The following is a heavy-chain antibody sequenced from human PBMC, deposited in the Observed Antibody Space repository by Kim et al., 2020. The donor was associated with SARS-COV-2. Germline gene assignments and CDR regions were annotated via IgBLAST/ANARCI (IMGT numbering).Heavy chain of an antibody. V-gene: IGHV4-59*09. J-gene: IGHJ5*02. CDR2: T. Sequence: TNYNPSLKSRVTISVDTSKNQFSLKLSSVTAADTAVYYCARGSNEGWFDPWGQGTLVTVSS. CDR3: ARGSNEGWFDP. D-gene: IGHD2-8*01.